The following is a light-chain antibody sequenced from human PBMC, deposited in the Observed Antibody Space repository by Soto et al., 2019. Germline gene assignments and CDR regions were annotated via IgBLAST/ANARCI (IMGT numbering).Light chain of an antibody. J-gene: IGKJ5*01. Sequence: EIVLTHSPATLSLSPGERATLSCSASQSISSYLAWYQQKPGQAPRLLVYGTSSRATGIPDRFSGSGSGTDFTLSISRLEPEDFAVFYCQQYGSSITFGQGTRLEIK. CDR2: GTS. CDR3: QQYGSSIT. CDR1: QSISSY. V-gene: IGKV3-20*01.